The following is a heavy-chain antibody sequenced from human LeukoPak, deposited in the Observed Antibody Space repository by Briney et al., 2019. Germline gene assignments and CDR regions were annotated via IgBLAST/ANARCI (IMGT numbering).Heavy chain of an antibody. D-gene: IGHD4-17*01. CDR1: GYSISSGYY. V-gene: IGHV4-38-2*02. Sequence: SETLSLTCTVSGYSISSGYYWGWIRQPPGKGLEWMGSIYHSGSTYYNPSLKSRVTISVDTSKNQFSLKLSSVTAADTAIYYCTREYGFMTTVFHAFDIWGQGTMVTVSS. J-gene: IGHJ3*02. CDR3: TREYGFMTTVFHAFDI. CDR2: IYHSGST.